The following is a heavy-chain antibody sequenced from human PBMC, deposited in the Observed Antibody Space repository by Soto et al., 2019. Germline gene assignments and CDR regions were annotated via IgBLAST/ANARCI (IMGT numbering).Heavy chain of an antibody. CDR2: ISSSSSYI. Sequence: EVQLVESGGGLVKPGGSLRLSCAASGFTFSSYSMNWVRHAPGKGLEWVSSISSSSSYIYYADSVKGRFTISRDNAKNSLYLKMNSLSAEDTDVDYCAREISLGYGSGGSCYFDYWGQGTLVTVSS. V-gene: IGHV3-21*01. CDR1: GFTFSSYS. D-gene: IGHD2-15*01. CDR3: AREISLGYGSGGSCYFDY. J-gene: IGHJ4*02.